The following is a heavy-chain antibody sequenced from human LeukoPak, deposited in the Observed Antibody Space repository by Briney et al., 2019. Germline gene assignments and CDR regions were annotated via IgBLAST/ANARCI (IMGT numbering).Heavy chain of an antibody. D-gene: IGHD5-12*01. Sequence: PGRSLRLSCAASGFTFSSYAMHWVRQAPGKGLEWVAVISCDGSNKYYADSVKGRFTISRDNSKNTLYLQMNSLRAEDTAVYYCARDRVSGFLDYWGQGTLVTVFS. CDR2: ISCDGSNK. CDR3: ARDRVSGFLDY. CDR1: GFTFSSYA. V-gene: IGHV3-30-3*01. J-gene: IGHJ4*02.